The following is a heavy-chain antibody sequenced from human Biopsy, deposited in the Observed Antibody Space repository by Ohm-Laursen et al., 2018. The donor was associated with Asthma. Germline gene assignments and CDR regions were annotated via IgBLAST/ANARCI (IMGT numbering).Heavy chain of an antibody. CDR3: AAGRTSLQGESLV. CDR1: GVALSGYT. V-gene: IGHV1-58*01. J-gene: IGHJ4*01. CDR2: IVFASGAT. Sequence: SSVKVSCNASGVALSGYTFEWVRQARGLGLEWIAWIVFASGATNYAQNFQDRLTVTRDMSAGSVSMELRGLSSTDTAVYYCAAGRTSLQGESLVWGQGTLVSVSS. D-gene: IGHD2/OR15-2a*01.